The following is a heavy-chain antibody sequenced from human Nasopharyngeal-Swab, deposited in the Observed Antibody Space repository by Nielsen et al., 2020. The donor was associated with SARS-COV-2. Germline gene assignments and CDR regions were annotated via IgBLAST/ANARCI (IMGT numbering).Heavy chain of an antibody. CDR2: IKQDGSEK. CDR3: ARDAFPGIAAAGLDY. Sequence: VRQAPGKGLEWVANIKQDGSEKYYVDSVKGRFTISRDNAKNSLYLQMNSLRAEDTAVYYCARDAFPGIAAAGLDYWGQGTLVTVSS. V-gene: IGHV3-7*01. D-gene: IGHD6-13*01. J-gene: IGHJ4*02.